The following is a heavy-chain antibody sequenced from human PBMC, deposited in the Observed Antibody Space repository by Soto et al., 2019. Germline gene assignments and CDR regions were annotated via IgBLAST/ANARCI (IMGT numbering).Heavy chain of an antibody. CDR3: ARERPDGSRLDP. CDR1: GGSISSGDYY. CDR2: IYYSGST. V-gene: IGHV4-30-4*01. J-gene: IGHJ5*02. D-gene: IGHD6-13*01. Sequence: QVQLQDSGPGLVKPSQTLSLTCTVSGGSISSGDYYWSWIRQPPGKGLEWIGYIYYSGSTYYNPSLKSRVTISLDTCKNQFSLKLSSVTAADTAVYYCARERPDGSRLDPWGQGTLVTVSS.